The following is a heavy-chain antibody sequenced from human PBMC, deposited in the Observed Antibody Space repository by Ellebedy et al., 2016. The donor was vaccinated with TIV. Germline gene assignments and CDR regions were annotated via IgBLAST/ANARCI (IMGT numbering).Heavy chain of an antibody. Sequence: MPSETLSLTCAVSGGSLSDNYWTWIRQPPGKGLEWIGYLYYTVSTNYNPSLKSPVTISVDTPRNQFSLKLSSVTAADTAVYYCMSSVAVDAFDLWGQGTMVTVSS. V-gene: IGHV4-59*01. CDR3: MSSVAVDAFDL. J-gene: IGHJ3*01. CDR1: GGSLSDNY. CDR2: LYYTVST. D-gene: IGHD5/OR15-5a*01.